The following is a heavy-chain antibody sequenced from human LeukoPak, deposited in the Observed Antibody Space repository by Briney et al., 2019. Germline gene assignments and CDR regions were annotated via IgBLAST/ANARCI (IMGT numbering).Heavy chain of an antibody. V-gene: IGHV5-51*01. D-gene: IGHD3-22*01. CDR1: GYSFSNQW. J-gene: IGHJ3*02. CDR3: AIFHYHSSGYAIPDAFDI. Sequence: GESLKISCKGSGYSFSNQWIGWVRQMPGKGLEWMGITFGGGSDSKYSPAFQGLVTMSADKSISTAYLQRSSLKASDTAMYYCAIFHYHSSGYAIPDAFDIWGQGTMLTVSS. CDR2: TFGGGSDS.